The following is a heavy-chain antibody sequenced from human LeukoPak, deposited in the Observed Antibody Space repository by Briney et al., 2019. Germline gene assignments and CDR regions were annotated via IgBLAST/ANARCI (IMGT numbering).Heavy chain of an antibody. Sequence: PSQTLSLTCTVSGGSMRSYYWSWIRQPPGKGLEWIGYVYYSGTANYNPSLESGVTILVDTSKNQFSLNLSSVTAADTAVYYCARTKSGWYYSDYWGQGTLVSVSS. J-gene: IGHJ4*02. CDR3: ARTKSGWYYSDY. CDR1: GGSMRSYY. D-gene: IGHD6-19*01. V-gene: IGHV4-59*08. CDR2: VYYSGTA.